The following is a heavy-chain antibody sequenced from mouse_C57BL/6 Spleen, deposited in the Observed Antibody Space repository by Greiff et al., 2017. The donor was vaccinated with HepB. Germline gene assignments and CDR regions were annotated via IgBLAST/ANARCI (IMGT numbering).Heavy chain of an antibody. CDR3: ARRWLPYSYAMDY. V-gene: IGHV1-55*01. Sequence: QVQLQQPGAELVKPGASVKMSCKASGYTFTSYWITWVKQRPGQGLEWIGDIYPGSGSTNYNEKFKSKATLTVDKSSSTAYMQLSSLTSEDSAVYYCARRWLPYSYAMDYWGQGTSVTVSS. J-gene: IGHJ4*01. CDR2: IYPGSGST. D-gene: IGHD2-3*01. CDR1: GYTFTSYW.